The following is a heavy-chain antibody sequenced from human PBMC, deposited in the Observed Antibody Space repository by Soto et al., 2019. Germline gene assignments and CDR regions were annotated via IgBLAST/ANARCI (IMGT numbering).Heavy chain of an antibody. Sequence: SGPTLVNPTQTLTLTCTFSGFSLSTSGVGVGWIRQPPGKALEWLALIYWDDDKRYSPSLKSRLTITKDTSKNQVVLTMTNMDPVDTATYYCAHIFLVPAAMIFLRPTPRRSHVFDIWGQGTMVPVSS. D-gene: IGHD2-2*01. V-gene: IGHV2-5*02. CDR3: AHIFLVPAAMIFLRPTPRRSHVFDI. CDR1: GFSLSTSGVG. J-gene: IGHJ3*02. CDR2: IYWDDDK.